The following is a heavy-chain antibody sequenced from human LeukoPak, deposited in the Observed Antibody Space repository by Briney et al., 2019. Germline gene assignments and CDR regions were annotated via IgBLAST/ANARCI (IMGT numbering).Heavy chain of an antibody. D-gene: IGHD3-3*01. Sequence: QAGGSLRLSCAVSGFNFSTYNMNWVRQAPGKGQEWVSYISTSSRTIYYADSVKGRFTISRDNAKNSLYLQMNSLRAEDTAVYYCARDGYDFWSDYPTTLDYWGQGTLVTVSS. CDR1: GFNFSTYN. CDR2: ISTSSRTI. V-gene: IGHV3-48*01. J-gene: IGHJ4*02. CDR3: ARDGYDFWSDYPTTLDY.